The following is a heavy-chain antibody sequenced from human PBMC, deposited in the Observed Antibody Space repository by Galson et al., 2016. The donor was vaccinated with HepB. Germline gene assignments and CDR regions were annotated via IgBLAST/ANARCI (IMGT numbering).Heavy chain of an antibody. J-gene: IGHJ4*02. D-gene: IGHD2-21*01. CDR3: ARGLGGGDDY. CDR1: GFTFSSYW. Sequence: SLRLSCAASGFTFSSYWMHWVRQAPGKGLVWVSRINRDGISTTYADSVKGRFTVSRDNAKNTLHLQMNSLRAEDTAVYYCARGLGGGDDYWGQGTLVTVSS. CDR2: INRDGIST. V-gene: IGHV3-74*01.